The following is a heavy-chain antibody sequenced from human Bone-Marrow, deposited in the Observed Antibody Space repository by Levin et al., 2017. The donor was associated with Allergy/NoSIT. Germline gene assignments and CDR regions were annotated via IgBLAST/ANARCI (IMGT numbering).Heavy chain of an antibody. CDR3: AKDREGAAGTGEFDP. V-gene: IGHV3-9*01. CDR2: ISWNSGSI. J-gene: IGHJ5*02. D-gene: IGHD6-13*01. CDR1: GFTFDDYA. Sequence: PGGSLRLSCAASGFTFDDYAMHWVRQAPGKGLEWVSGISWNSGSIGYADSVKGRFTISRDNAKNSLYLQMNSLRAEDTALYYCAKDREGAAGTGEFDPWGQGTLVTVSS.